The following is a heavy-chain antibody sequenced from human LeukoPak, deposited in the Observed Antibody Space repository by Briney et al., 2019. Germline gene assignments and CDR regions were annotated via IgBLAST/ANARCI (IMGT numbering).Heavy chain of an antibody. CDR3: ARDDSSGYYYFDN. CDR2: INQDGSEK. V-gene: IGHV3-7*01. J-gene: IGHJ4*02. Sequence: PGGSLRLSCVASGFTFSNYWMSWVRQAPGKGLERVANINQDGSEKYSVDSVKGRFTFSRDNAKNPLFLQMNSLRADDTAVYYCARDDSSGYYYFDNWGQGTLVTVSS. CDR1: GFTFSNYW. D-gene: IGHD3-22*01.